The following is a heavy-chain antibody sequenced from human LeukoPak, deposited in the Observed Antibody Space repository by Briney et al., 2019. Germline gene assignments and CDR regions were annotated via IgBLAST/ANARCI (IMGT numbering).Heavy chain of an antibody. CDR1: GFTFSDYY. CDR3: ARFQYDILTGYYPNYFDY. V-gene: IGHV3-11*06. J-gene: IGHJ4*02. CDR2: ISSSGNHT. Sequence: GGSLRLSCAASGFTFSDYYMSWIRQAPGKGLEWVSYISSSGNHTNYADSVKGRSTTSKDNSRNSLFLQMNSLRAEDTAMYYCARFQYDILTGYYPNYFDYWGQGTLVTVSS. D-gene: IGHD3-9*01.